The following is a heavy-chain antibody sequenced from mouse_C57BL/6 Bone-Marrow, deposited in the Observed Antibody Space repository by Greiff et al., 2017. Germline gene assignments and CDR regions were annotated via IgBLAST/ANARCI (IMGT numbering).Heavy chain of an antibody. Sequence: EVKLVESGGDLVKPGGSLKLSCAASGFTFSSYGMSWVRQTPDKRLEWVATISSGGSYTYYPDSVKGRFTISRDNAKNTLYLQMSSLKSEDTAMYYCARQGYYGSSYRFDYWGQGTTLTVSS. J-gene: IGHJ2*01. D-gene: IGHD1-1*01. V-gene: IGHV5-6*02. CDR2: ISSGGSYT. CDR3: ARQGYYGSSYRFDY. CDR1: GFTFSSYG.